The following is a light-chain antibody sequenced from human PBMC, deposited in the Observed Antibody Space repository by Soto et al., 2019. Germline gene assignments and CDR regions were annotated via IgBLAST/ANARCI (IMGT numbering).Light chain of an antibody. CDR3: CSYAGTYIPL. CDR2: DVS. V-gene: IGLV2-11*01. J-gene: IGLJ2*01. CDR1: SSDVGAYNF. Sequence: QSVLTQPRSVSGSPGQSVTISCTGTSSDVGAYNFVSWYQHNPGKAPKLMIFDVSARPSGVPDRFSGSKSANTASLTISGLQTEDEADYYCCSYAGTYIPLFGGGTXLTVL.